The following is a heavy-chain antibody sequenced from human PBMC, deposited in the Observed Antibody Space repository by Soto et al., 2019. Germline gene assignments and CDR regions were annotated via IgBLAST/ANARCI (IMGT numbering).Heavy chain of an antibody. V-gene: IGHV1-24*01. Sequence: ASVKVSCKVSGYTLTELSMHWVRQAPGKGLEWMGGFDPEDGETIYAQRFQGRVTMTEDTSTDTAYMELSSLRSEDTAVYYCTSTEYHDRSGYYHLNWFDPWGQGTLVTVSS. CDR2: FDPEDGET. D-gene: IGHD3-22*01. J-gene: IGHJ5*02. CDR3: TSTEYHDRSGYYHLNWFDP. CDR1: GYTLTELS.